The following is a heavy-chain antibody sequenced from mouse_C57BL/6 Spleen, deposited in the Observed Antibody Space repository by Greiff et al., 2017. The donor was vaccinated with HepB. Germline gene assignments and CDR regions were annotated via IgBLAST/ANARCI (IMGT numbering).Heavy chain of an antibody. D-gene: IGHD2-4*01. Sequence: QVQLKESGPGLVQPSQSLSITCTVSGFSLTSYGVHWVRQSPGKGLEWLGVVWSGGSTDYNAAFISRLSISKYNSKSQVFFKMNSLQAYDTAIYYCARSTMIAEFAYWGQGTLVTVSA. CDR1: GFSLTSYG. J-gene: IGHJ3*01. CDR3: ARSTMIAEFAY. CDR2: VWSGGST. V-gene: IGHV2-2*01.